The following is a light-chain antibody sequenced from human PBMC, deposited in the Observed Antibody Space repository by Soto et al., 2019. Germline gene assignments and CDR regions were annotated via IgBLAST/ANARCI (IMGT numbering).Light chain of an antibody. CDR1: QSVLYSSNNKNY. J-gene: IGKJ4*01. CDR2: WAS. Sequence: DIVMTQSPDSLAVSLGERATINCKSSQSVLYSSNNKNYLAWYQQKPGQPPKLLIYWASPRESGVPDRFSGSESGTDFTLTISSLQAEDVAVYYCQQYYSTPPTFGGGTKVESK. V-gene: IGKV4-1*01. CDR3: QQYYSTPPT.